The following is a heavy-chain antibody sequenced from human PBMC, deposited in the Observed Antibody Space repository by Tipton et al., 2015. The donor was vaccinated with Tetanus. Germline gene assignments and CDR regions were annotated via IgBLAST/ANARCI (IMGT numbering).Heavy chain of an antibody. CDR1: GGSISNYY. D-gene: IGHD3-3*01. CDR2: IYYSGST. CDR3: ARANFDFSKKGPFDA. Sequence: TLSLTCTVSGGSISNYYWNWLRQSPGKRLEWIGNIYYSGSTDYNRSLQSRITISRDTSKNQFSLKLASVTTADTAVYFCARANFDFSKKGPFDAWGQGIPVIVSA. J-gene: IGHJ4*02. V-gene: IGHV4-59*01.